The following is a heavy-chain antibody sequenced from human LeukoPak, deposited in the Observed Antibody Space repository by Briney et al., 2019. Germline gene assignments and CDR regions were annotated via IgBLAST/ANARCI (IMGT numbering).Heavy chain of an antibody. CDR3: TTDLAAVTGIFDY. CDR1: GFTFSNAW. D-gene: IGHD2-21*02. Sequence: GGSLRLSCAASGFTFSNAWMSWVRQAPGKGLEWVGRIKSKTDGGTTDYAAPVKGGFTISRDDSKNTLYLQMNSLKTEDTAVYYCTTDLAAVTGIFDYWGQGTLVTVSS. V-gene: IGHV3-15*01. J-gene: IGHJ4*02. CDR2: IKSKTDGGTT.